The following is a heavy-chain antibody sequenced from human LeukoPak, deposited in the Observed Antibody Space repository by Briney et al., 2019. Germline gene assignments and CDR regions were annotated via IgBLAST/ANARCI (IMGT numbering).Heavy chain of an antibody. J-gene: IGHJ4*02. CDR1: GFTFSSYW. D-gene: IGHD1-14*01. Sequence: PGGSLRLSCAASGFTFSSYWMSWVRQAPGKGLEWVANIKQDGSEKYYVDSVKGRFTISRDNAKNSLYLQMNSLRAEDTAVYYCASHRGSQRLYFDYWGQGTLVTVSS. CDR3: ASHRGSQRLYFDY. V-gene: IGHV3-7*01. CDR2: IKQDGSEK.